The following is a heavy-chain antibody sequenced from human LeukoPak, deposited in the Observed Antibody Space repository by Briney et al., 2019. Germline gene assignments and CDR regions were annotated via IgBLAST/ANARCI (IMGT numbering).Heavy chain of an antibody. D-gene: IGHD3-3*01. CDR2: ISGAGGSI. Sequence: GSLRPSCAASGFSFSDYAMTWVRQPPGKGLEWVSGISGAGGSINYGDSVKGRFTISRDNSKNTLFLQLSGLRAEDTAVYYCAKGQEFLEWIYDYWGQGTLVTVSS. CDR3: AKGQEFLEWIYDY. CDR1: GFSFSDYA. J-gene: IGHJ4*02. V-gene: IGHV3-23*01.